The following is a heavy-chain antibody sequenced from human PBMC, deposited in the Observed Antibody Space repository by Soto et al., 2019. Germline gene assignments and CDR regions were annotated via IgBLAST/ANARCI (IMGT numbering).Heavy chain of an antibody. CDR2: ISSSSSTI. CDR1: GFIFSTYS. CDR3: ARATGADKEDY. D-gene: IGHD3-10*01. V-gene: IGHV3-48*01. Sequence: GGSLRLSCAASGFIFSTYSMNWVRQGPGKGLEWVSYISSSSSTIFYTDSVKGRFTVSRDNAKNSLYLQMNSLRVEDTAVYYCARATGADKEDYWGQGTLVTVSS. J-gene: IGHJ4*02.